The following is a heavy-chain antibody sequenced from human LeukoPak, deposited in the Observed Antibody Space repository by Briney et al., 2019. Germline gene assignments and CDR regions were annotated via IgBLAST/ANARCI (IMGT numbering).Heavy chain of an antibody. Sequence: GGSLRLSCAASGFKFDDYAMHWVRQAPGKGLEWVSGISWNSGSRGYADSVKGRFIISRDNAKNSLYLQMNSLRAEDTALYYCAKDTQYYYGSGSYLDYWGQGTLVTVSS. V-gene: IGHV3-9*01. CDR1: GFKFDDYA. J-gene: IGHJ4*02. CDR2: ISWNSGSR. CDR3: AKDTQYYYGSGSYLDY. D-gene: IGHD3-10*01.